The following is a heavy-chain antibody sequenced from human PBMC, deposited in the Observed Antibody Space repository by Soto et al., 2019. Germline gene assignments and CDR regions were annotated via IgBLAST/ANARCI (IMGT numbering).Heavy chain of an antibody. CDR2: ISAYNGNT. CDR1: GYTFSNFG. CDR3: SRAAAYGSFSFFVS. Sequence: ASVKVSCKASGYTFSNFGFTWVRQAPGQGLEWMGWISAYNGNTDFAQKFQGRVTMTTDTSTSTAYMELWYLTSDNASVYDCSRAAAYGSFSFFVSWDQGALVTVSS. J-gene: IGHJ4*02. V-gene: IGHV1-18*01. D-gene: IGHD3-10*01.